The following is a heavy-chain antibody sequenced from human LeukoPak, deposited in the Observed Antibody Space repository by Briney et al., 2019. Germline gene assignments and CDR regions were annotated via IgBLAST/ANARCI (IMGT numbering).Heavy chain of an antibody. V-gene: IGHV1-69*05. J-gene: IGHJ4*02. CDR1: GGTFSSYA. CDR3: ASGYCSGGSCLGY. Sequence: SVKVSCKASGGTFSSYAISWVRQAPGQGLEWMGGIIPIFGTANYAQKFQGRVTITTDESTSTAYMELSSLRSEDTAVYYCASGYCSGGSCLGYWGQGTLVTVSS. D-gene: IGHD2-15*01. CDR2: IIPIFGTA.